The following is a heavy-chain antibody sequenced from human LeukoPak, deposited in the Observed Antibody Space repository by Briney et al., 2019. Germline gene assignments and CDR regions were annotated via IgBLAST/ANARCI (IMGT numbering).Heavy chain of an antibody. CDR3: ARGSYYGYYYFDY. D-gene: IGHD1-26*01. Sequence: GASLRLSCAASGFTFSSYAMSWVRQVPGKGLDWVSGISRSGGSTNYADSVKGRFTISRDSSKSTLYLQMNSLRAEDTAVYYCARGSYYGYYYFDYWGQGTLVTVSS. CDR1: GFTFSSYA. J-gene: IGHJ4*02. CDR2: ISRSGGST. V-gene: IGHV3-23*01.